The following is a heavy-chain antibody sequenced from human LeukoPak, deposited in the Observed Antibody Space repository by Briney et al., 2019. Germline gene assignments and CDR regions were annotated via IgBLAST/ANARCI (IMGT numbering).Heavy chain of an antibody. CDR2: ISGSGTTT. CDR3: AKEFDSSGFFDC. CDR1: GFHFRNYA. D-gene: IGHD3-22*01. J-gene: IGHJ4*02. V-gene: IGHV3-23*01. Sequence: GGSLRLSCAASGFHFRNYAMTWGRQAPGKGLEWVSAISGSGTTTYLAASAKGRFTISRDNSKNTLYLQMNSLRAEDTAVYYCAKEFDSSGFFDCWGQGHLVTVSS.